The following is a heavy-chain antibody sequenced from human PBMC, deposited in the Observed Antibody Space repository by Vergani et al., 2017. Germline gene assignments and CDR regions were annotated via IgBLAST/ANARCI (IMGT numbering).Heavy chain of an antibody. CDR1: VGTFSRYA. Sequence: QVQMVQSGAEVKNPRSSVKVSCKASVGTFSRYAICWVRHVPAQGLEGMGGFLPLFGTANYAQKFQGRVTLTAAESTSTAYMELSSLRSEDTAVYYCARTLYCGGDCYSNWYFDLWGRGTLVTVSS. J-gene: IGHJ2*01. CDR2: FLPLFGTA. V-gene: IGHV1-69*01. D-gene: IGHD2-21*02. CDR3: ARTLYCGGDCYSNWYFDL.